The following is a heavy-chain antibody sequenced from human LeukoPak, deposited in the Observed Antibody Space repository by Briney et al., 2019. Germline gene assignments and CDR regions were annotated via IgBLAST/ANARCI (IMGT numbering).Heavy chain of an antibody. CDR3: ASTSIIRGYDHDQYY. J-gene: IGHJ4*02. CDR1: GFTVSSNY. Sequence: LGGSLRLSCAASGFTVSSNYMSWVRQAPGKGLEWVSVIHSDGITYYADSVKGRFTISRDNSINTLYLQMSNLRAEDTALYYCASTSIIRGYDHDQYYWGQGTLVTVSS. D-gene: IGHD5-12*01. V-gene: IGHV3-53*01. CDR2: IHSDGIT.